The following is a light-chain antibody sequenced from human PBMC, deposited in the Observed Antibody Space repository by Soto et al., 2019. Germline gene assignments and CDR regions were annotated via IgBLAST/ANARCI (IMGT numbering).Light chain of an antibody. Sequence: EIVMTQSPATLSVSPGETTRLSCRASQSVSSYLAWYQQKPGQAPRLLIYGASSRATGIPDRFSGDGSGTDFTLTINRLEPEDFAVYYCQQYSSSPWTFGQGTKVDIK. CDR2: GAS. CDR1: QSVSSY. J-gene: IGKJ1*01. V-gene: IGKV3-20*01. CDR3: QQYSSSPWT.